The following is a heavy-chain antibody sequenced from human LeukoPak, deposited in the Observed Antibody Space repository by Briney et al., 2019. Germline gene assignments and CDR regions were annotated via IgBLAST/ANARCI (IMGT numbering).Heavy chain of an antibody. Sequence: PGGSLRLSCAASGFTFSSYGMHWVRQAPGEGLEWVAVIWYDGSNKYYADSVKGRFTISRDNSKNTLYLQMNSLRAEDTAVYYCARDYRYYFDYWGQGTLVTVSS. J-gene: IGHJ4*02. CDR3: ARDYRYYFDY. D-gene: IGHD4-11*01. CDR1: GFTFSSYG. CDR2: IWYDGSNK. V-gene: IGHV3-33*01.